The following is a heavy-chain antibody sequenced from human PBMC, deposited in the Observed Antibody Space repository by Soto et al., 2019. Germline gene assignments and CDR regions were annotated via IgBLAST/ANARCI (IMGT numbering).Heavy chain of an antibody. CDR2: IHAGNGNT. J-gene: IGHJ4*02. V-gene: IGHV1-3*01. CDR3: ARHFFDHFRTGSPSHFFGF. CDR1: GFTFTDYV. D-gene: IGHD3-3*02. Sequence: GASVKVSCKTSGFTFTDYVLFWVRQAPGQRLEWVGWIHAGNGNTESSEKFQGRVTLTTDTSASTAYMELSSLRSEDTALYYCARHFFDHFRTGSPSHFFGFWRQVSLVTVSS.